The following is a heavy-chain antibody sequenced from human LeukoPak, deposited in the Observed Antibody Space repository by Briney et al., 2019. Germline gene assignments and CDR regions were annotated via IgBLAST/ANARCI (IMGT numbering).Heavy chain of an antibody. CDR2: IYDSGST. Sequence: SDTLSLTCAVSGASINNYYWSWIPHPPGKGLECIGYIYDSGSTHYNPSLQSRVTTSLDTSKNHVSLEMSSVTAADTAVYYCARVGAGGPRRALDVWGQGTMVTVSS. CDR3: ARVGAGGPRRALDV. D-gene: IGHD6-13*01. CDR1: GASINNYY. J-gene: IGHJ3*01. V-gene: IGHV4-59*07.